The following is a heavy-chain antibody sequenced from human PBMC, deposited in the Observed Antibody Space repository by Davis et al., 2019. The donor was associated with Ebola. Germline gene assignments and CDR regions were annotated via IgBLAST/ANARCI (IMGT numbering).Heavy chain of an antibody. V-gene: IGHV3-74*01. CDR2: ININGIST. Sequence: HTGGSLRLSCAASGFTFSSYWMHWVRHAPGKGLVWVSHININGISTTYADSVKGRFTIPRDNAKNTRYLQMSSLRAEDTAVYYCARGGGFIAAAQDYWGRGTLVTVSS. CDR3: ARGGGFIAAAQDY. J-gene: IGHJ4*02. D-gene: IGHD6-13*01. CDR1: GFTFSSYW.